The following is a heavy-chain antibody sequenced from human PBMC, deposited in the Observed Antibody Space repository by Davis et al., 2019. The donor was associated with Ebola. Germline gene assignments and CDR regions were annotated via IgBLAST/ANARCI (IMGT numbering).Heavy chain of an antibody. CDR1: AFTFSNSW. J-gene: IGHJ6*02. CDR3: ARVGLETLYGMDV. V-gene: IGHV3-48*02. Sequence: GESLKISCAASAFTFSNSWMNWVRQAPGKGLEWVSYISSSSSTIYYADSVKGRFTISRDNAKNSLYLQMNSLRDEDTAVYYCARVGLETLYGMDVWGQGTTVTVSS. CDR2: ISSSSSTI. D-gene: IGHD3-3*01.